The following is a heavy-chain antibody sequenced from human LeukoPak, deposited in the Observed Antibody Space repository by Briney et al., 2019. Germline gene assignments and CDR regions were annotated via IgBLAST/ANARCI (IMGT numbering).Heavy chain of an antibody. Sequence: GGSLRLSCAASGFTFSSYAMSWVRQAPGKGLEWVAFIQYDGSNKRYADSVKGRFTISRDNSKNTLDLQMNSLRPEDTAVYYCGKGGWLDYWGQGTLVTVSS. V-gene: IGHV3-30*02. CDR1: GFTFSSYA. D-gene: IGHD6-19*01. CDR3: GKGGWLDY. J-gene: IGHJ4*02. CDR2: IQYDGSNK.